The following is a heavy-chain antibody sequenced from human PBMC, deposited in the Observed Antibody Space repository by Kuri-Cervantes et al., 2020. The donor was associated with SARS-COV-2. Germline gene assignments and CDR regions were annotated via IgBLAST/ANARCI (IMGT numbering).Heavy chain of an antibody. D-gene: IGHD4-17*01. Sequence: SETLSLTCTVSGGSISSYYWSWIRQPPGKGLEWIGYIYYSGSTNYNPSLKSRVTISVDTSKNQFSLKLSSVTAADTAVYYCARSRLGTVYAFDIWGQGTMVTVSS. V-gene: IGHV4-59*08. CDR1: GGSISSYY. CDR2: IYYSGST. CDR3: ARSRLGTVYAFDI. J-gene: IGHJ3*02.